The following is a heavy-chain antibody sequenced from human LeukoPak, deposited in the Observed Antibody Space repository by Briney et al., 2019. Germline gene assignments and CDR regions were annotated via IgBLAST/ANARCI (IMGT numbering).Heavy chain of an antibody. D-gene: IGHD5-12*01. CDR3: ARDLGYSGFDWAP. J-gene: IGHJ5*02. V-gene: IGHV4-30-4*08. Sequence: SETLSLTCTVSGGSISSGDYYWSWIRQPPGKGLEWIGYIYYSGTTYYNPTLKSRVIISVDASKNHFSLNLTSVTAADAAVYYCARDLGYSGFDWAPWGQGTLVTVSS. CDR2: IYYSGTT. CDR1: GGSISSGDYY.